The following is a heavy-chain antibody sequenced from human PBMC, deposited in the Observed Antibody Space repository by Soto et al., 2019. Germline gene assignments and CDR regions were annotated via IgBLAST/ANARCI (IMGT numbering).Heavy chain of an antibody. J-gene: IGHJ6*02. V-gene: IGHV3-15*01. CDR2: IKTNIDGGRI. CDR3: TTNSVTNFYYYGMEV. Sequence: EVQLVESGGGLVTPGGSLRLSCEGSGFTFSNGWMTWVRQAPGKGLACVGRIKTNIDGGRIDYAAPVKGRFTISRDDSKNTMYLQMNSLKTEDTDVYYCTTNSVTNFYYYGMEVWGLGTTVTVSS. CDR1: GFTFSNGW.